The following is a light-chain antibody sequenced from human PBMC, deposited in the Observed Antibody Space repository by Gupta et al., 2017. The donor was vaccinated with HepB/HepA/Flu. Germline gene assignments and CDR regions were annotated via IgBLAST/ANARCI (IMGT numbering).Light chain of an antibody. J-gene: IGLJ1*01. Sequence: QSALTQPRLVSGSPVQSVTISRTGTRSDIGAYKYVSWYQVHPGIAPKLLVYDVSYRPSGVPDRFSGSKSNNTASLIISGIQPDDAADYYGCSFAGGYTFVFGRGTKVTVL. V-gene: IGLV2-11*01. CDR1: RSDIGAYKY. CDR2: DVS. CDR3: CSFAGGYTFV.